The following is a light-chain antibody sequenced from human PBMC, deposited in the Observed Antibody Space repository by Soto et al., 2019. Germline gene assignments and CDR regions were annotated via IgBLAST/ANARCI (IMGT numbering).Light chain of an antibody. V-gene: IGKV2-28*01. CDR2: LGS. J-gene: IGKJ1*01. Sequence: DFVVTQSALSLPVTPGEPASISCRSSQSLLNSNGYNYLDWYLQKPGQSPQLLIYLGSNRASGVTDRFSGSGSGTDFTLKISRVEAEDVGLYYCMQALQAPLTFGQGTKVDIK. CDR1: QSLLNSNGYNY. CDR3: MQALQAPLT.